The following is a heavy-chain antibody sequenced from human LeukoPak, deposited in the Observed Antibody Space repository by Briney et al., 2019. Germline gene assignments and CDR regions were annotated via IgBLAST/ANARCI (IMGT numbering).Heavy chain of an antibody. Sequence: GGSLRLSCAASGFTFSSYWMSWVRQAPGKGLEWVANIKQDGSDKYYVDSVKGRFTISRDNAKNSLYLQMNSRSAEDTAVYYCAREDGYNFFDYWGQGTLVTVSS. D-gene: IGHD5-24*01. CDR2: IKQDGSDK. CDR1: GFTFSSYW. V-gene: IGHV3-7*04. CDR3: AREDGYNFFDY. J-gene: IGHJ4*02.